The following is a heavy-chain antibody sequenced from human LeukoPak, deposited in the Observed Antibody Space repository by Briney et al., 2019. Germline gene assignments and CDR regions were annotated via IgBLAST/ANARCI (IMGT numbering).Heavy chain of an antibody. V-gene: IGHV1-18*01. Sequence: ASVKVSCKASGYSFTSYGISWVRQAPGQGLEWMGWISAYNGNTNYAQKLQGRVTMTTDTSTSTAYMELRSLRSDDAAVYYCARGGYSDSDYYFDYWGQGTLVTVSS. CDR1: GYSFTSYG. CDR3: ARGGYSDSDYYFDY. J-gene: IGHJ4*02. CDR2: ISAYNGNT. D-gene: IGHD4-11*01.